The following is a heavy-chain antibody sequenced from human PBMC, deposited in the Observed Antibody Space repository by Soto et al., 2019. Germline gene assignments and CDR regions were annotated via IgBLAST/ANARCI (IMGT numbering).Heavy chain of an antibody. D-gene: IGHD3-22*01. J-gene: IGHJ5*02. V-gene: IGHV1-69*12. CDR1: GGTFSSYA. CDR2: IIPIFGTA. CDR3: ARDRGPSSGYYPYWFDP. Sequence: QVQLVQSGAEVKKPGSSVKVSCKASGGTFSSYAITWVRQAPGQGLEWMGGIIPIFGTANYAQRFQGRVTITADESTSTVYMELNSLRSEDTAVYYCARDRGPSSGYYPYWFDPWGQGTLVTVSS.